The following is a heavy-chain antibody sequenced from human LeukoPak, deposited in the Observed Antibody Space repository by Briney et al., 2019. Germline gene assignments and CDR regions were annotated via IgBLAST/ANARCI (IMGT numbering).Heavy chain of an antibody. V-gene: IGHV3-23*01. CDR2: ISGSGGRT. CDR1: GFTFSSYA. CDR3: ARKGVIYYDSSGYPYYFDY. J-gene: IGHJ4*02. D-gene: IGHD3-22*01. Sequence: GGSLRLSCAASGFTFSSYAMTWVRQPPGKGLEWVSTISGSGGRTYYADSVKGRFTISRDDSKNTLYLQMNSLRAEDTAVYYCARKGVIYYDSSGYPYYFDYWGQGTLVTVSS.